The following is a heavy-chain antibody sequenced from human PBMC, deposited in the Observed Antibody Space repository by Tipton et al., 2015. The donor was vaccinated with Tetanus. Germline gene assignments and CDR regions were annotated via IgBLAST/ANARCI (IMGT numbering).Heavy chain of an antibody. Sequence: TLSLTCTVSGGSISSGGYYWSRIRQHPGKGLEWIGDIYYSGSTYYNPSLKSRVTLSVDTSKNQFSLKLNSVTAADTAVYYCARDQARGARGWNYFDYWGQGTLVTVSS. J-gene: IGHJ4*02. D-gene: IGHD1-26*01. CDR2: IYYSGST. CDR1: GGSISSGGYY. V-gene: IGHV4-31*03. CDR3: ARDQARGARGWNYFDY.